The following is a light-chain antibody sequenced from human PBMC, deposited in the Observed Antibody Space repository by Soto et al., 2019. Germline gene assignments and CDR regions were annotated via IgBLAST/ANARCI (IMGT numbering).Light chain of an antibody. Sequence: QSALAQPASVSGSPGQSITISCTGTSSDIGAHNFVSWYQQHPGDVPKLMIYNVNYRPSGVSTRFSGSKSGNTASLTISGLQAEDEADYYCCSFASGTTPSYAFGPGTKLTVL. CDR2: NVN. CDR1: SSDIGAHNF. CDR3: CSFASGTTPSYA. V-gene: IGLV2-14*03. J-gene: IGLJ1*01.